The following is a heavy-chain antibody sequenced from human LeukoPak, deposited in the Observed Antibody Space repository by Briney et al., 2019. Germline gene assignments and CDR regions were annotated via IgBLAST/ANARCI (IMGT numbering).Heavy chain of an antibody. CDR3: ARVRYYDSSGYYLGRAFDI. CDR2: ISSSSSYI. Sequence: GGSLRLSCAASGFTFSSYSMNWDRQAPGKGLEWVSSISSSSSYIYYADSVKGRFTISRDNAKNSLYLQMNSLRAEDTAVYYCARVRYYDSSGYYLGRAFDIWGQGTMVTVSS. V-gene: IGHV3-21*01. J-gene: IGHJ3*02. CDR1: GFTFSSYS. D-gene: IGHD3-22*01.